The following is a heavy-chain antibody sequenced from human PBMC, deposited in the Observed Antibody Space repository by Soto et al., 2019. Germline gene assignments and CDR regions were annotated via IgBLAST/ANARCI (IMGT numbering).Heavy chain of an antibody. D-gene: IGHD6-13*01. Sequence: QVQLVQSGAEVKKPGASVKVSCKASGYPLTAKYLHWVRQAPGQGLEWMGWINPRSGGTKEAQKFRGRVTMTRDTSSSAAYMELSRLTSDDTAVYYCAKGGSSWTEWFDPWGQGTLVTVSS. CDR2: INPRSGGT. CDR1: GYPLTAKY. V-gene: IGHV1-2*02. CDR3: AKGGSSWTEWFDP. J-gene: IGHJ5*02.